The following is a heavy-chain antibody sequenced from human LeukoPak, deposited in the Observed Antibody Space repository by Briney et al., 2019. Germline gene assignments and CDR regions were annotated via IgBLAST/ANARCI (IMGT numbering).Heavy chain of an antibody. CDR3: AREGAPRAFDI. CDR2: IYYSGST. V-gene: IGHV4-59*01. J-gene: IGHJ3*02. Sequence: SETLSLTCTVSGGPISSYYWSWIRQPPGKGLEWIGYIYYSGSTNYNPSLKSRVTISVDTSKNQFSLKLSSVTAADTAVYYCAREGAPRAFDIWGQGTMVTVSS. D-gene: IGHD3-16*01. CDR1: GGPISSYY.